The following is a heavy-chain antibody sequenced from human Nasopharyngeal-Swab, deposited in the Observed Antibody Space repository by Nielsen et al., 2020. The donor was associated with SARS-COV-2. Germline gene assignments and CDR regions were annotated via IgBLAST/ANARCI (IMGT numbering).Heavy chain of an antibody. V-gene: IGHV1-58*01. CDR3: AAGGTGAARPYYYYGMDV. Sequence: VKVSCQASGFTFTSSAVQWVRQARGQRLEWIGWIVVGSGNTNYAQKFQERVTITRDMSTSTAYMELSSLRSEDTAVYYCAAGGTGAARPYYYYGMDVWGQGTTVTVSS. J-gene: IGHJ6*02. D-gene: IGHD6-6*01. CDR1: GFTFTSSA. CDR2: IVVGSGNT.